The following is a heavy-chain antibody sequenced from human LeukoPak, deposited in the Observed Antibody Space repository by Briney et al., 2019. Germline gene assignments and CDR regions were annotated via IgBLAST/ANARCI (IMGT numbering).Heavy chain of an antibody. J-gene: IGHJ4*02. V-gene: IGHV1-18*01. Sequence: ASVKVSCKASGYSFTSYGIGGVRQAPGQGLEWMGWISAYLGNTNYAQRFQDRVTMTIDTSANTAYMELRRLRSDDTAVYYWAREDFGDLIDYWGQGTLVTVSS. CDR1: GYSFTSYG. CDR3: AREDFGDLIDY. D-gene: IGHD3-3*01. CDR2: ISAYLGNT.